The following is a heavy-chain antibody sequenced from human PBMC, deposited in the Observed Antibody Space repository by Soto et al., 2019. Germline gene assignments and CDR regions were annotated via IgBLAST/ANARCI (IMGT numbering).Heavy chain of an antibody. CDR1: GYTFTDYY. CDR3: ARALDYGDYVWFDP. Sequence: QVQLVQSGAEVKKPGASVKVSCKASGYTFTDYYIHWVRQAPGQGLVWMGWINPNSGGTNYAQKFHGRVTMTRDTSISTAYMELSRLRSDDTAVYYCARALDYGDYVWFDPWGQGTLVTVSS. CDR2: INPNSGGT. J-gene: IGHJ5*02. V-gene: IGHV1-2*02. D-gene: IGHD4-17*01.